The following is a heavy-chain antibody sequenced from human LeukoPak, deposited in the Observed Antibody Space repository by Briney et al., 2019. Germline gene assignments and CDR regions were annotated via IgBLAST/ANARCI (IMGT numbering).Heavy chain of an antibody. CDR1: AFTYSSYG. D-gene: IGHD6-19*01. V-gene: IGHV3-33*01. J-gene: IGHJ4*02. CDR3: ARKYSSGWYDY. CDR2: IWYDGSNK. Sequence: GGSLRLSCAADAFTYSSYGMHWVRQAPAKWLERVPDIWYDGSNKYYADSVKGRFTISRDNSKNTLYLQMNSLRAEDTAVYYCARKYSSGWYDYWGQGTLVTVSS.